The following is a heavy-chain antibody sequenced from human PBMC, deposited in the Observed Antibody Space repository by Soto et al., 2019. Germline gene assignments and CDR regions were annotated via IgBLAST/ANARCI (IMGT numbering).Heavy chain of an antibody. V-gene: IGHV3-7*03. Sequence: GGSLRLSCAASGFTFYSYAMAWVRQAPGKGLEWVSNVKPDGSEKWYVDSVKGRFTISRDNAKNSLYLQMNSLRAEDTAVFYCAKGGRYFCSTTSCPLGYYYGMDVWGQGTTVTVSS. CDR3: AKGGRYFCSTTSCPLGYYYGMDV. CDR1: GFTFYSYA. D-gene: IGHD2-2*01. J-gene: IGHJ6*02. CDR2: VKPDGSEK.